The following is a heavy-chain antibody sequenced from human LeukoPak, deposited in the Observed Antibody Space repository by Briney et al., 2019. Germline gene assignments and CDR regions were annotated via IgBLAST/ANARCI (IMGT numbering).Heavy chain of an antibody. V-gene: IGHV1-2*02. CDR3: ARDLEYSSSC. D-gene: IGHD6-13*01. J-gene: IGHJ4*02. CDR2: INPNSGGT. CDR1: GYTFTGYY. Sequence: SVKVSCKAAGYTFTGYYMHWVRQAPGQGLEWRGWINPNSGGTNYAQKFQGRVTMTRDTSISTAYMELSRLRSDDTAVYCCARDLEYSSSCWGQGTLVTVSS.